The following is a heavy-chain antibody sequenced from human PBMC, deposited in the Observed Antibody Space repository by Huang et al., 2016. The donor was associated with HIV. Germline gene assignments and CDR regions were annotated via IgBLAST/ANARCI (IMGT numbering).Heavy chain of an antibody. V-gene: IGHV1-18*01. J-gene: IGHJ5*02. CDR1: GYTFFTYS. D-gene: IGHD3-10*01. Sequence: QVQLVQSGPEMKKPGASVNVSCKASGYTFFTYSISWGRQAPGQRLEWMVWVSTYNGHTNYAQKIQGRLTLTTDVSTSSAYMELKNLRSDDTAVYYCARFRGPQVTLNWLDPWGQGTLVTVSS. CDR3: ARFRGPQVTLNWLDP. CDR2: VSTYNGHT.